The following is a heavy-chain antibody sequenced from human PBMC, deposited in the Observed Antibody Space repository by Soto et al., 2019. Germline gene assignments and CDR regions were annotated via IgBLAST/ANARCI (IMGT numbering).Heavy chain of an antibody. Sequence: EVQLVQSGGGLVQPGGSLRLSCAAFGFTFRTYWMHWVRQAPGKGLVWVSRINTDGRTTNYADSVKGRFTISRDNAENTLYLQMDSLRAEDTAVYYCARVDDGSGHNWFDPWGQGVLVTVSS. CDR1: GFTFRTYW. V-gene: IGHV3-74*01. CDR2: INTDGRTT. CDR3: ARVDDGSGHNWFDP. D-gene: IGHD3-22*01. J-gene: IGHJ5*02.